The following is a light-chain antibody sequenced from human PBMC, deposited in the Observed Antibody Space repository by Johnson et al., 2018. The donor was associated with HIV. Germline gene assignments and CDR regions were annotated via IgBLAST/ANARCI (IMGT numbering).Light chain of an antibody. V-gene: IGLV1-51*01. CDR1: SSNIGNNY. CDR3: GTWDSSLRVGF. Sequence: QSVLTQPPSVSAAPGQKVTISCSGSSSNIGNNYVSWYQQLPGRAPKLLIYDYNKRPSGIPDRFSGSKSGTSATLGITGLQTGDEADYYCGTWDSSLRVGFFGTGTKVTVL. J-gene: IGLJ1*01. CDR2: DYN.